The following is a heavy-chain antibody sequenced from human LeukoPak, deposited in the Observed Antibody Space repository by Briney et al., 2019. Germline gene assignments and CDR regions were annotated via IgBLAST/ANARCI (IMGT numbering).Heavy chain of an antibody. CDR1: GFTFSSYA. CDR3: AKDLGFWSGYLGGD. V-gene: IGHV3-23*01. Sequence: PGGSLRLSCAASGFTFSSYAMSWLRQAPGKGLEWVSAISGSGGSTYYADSVKGRFTISRDNSKNTLYLQMNSLRAEDTAVYYCAKDLGFWSGYLGGDWGQGALVTVSS. J-gene: IGHJ4*02. CDR2: ISGSGGST. D-gene: IGHD3-3*01.